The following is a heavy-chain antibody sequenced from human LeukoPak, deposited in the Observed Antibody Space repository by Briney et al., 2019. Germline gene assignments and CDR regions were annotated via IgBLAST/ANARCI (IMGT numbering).Heavy chain of an antibody. CDR2: IYYSGST. J-gene: IGHJ4*02. V-gene: IGHV4-39*07. CDR3: AREGGYGRHDY. D-gene: IGHD5-12*01. CDR1: GGSISSSSYY. Sequence: SETLSLTCTVPGGSISSSSYYWGWIRQPPGKGLEWIGSIYYSGSTYYNPSVKSRVTISVDTSKNQFSLKLSSVTAADTAVYYCAREGGYGRHDYGGQGTLVTVSS.